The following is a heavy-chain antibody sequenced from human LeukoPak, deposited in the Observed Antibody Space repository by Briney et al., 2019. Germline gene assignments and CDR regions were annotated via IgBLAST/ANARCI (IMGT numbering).Heavy chain of an antibody. J-gene: IGHJ4*02. Sequence: GGSLRLSCAASGFTFSSYAMSWVCQAPGKGLEWVSAISGSGGSTYYADSVKGRFTISRDNSKNALYLQMNSLRAEDTAVYYCAKEARVATMGGYFDYWGQGTLVTVSS. CDR3: AKEARVATMGGYFDY. CDR2: ISGSGGST. D-gene: IGHD5-12*01. CDR1: GFTFSSYA. V-gene: IGHV3-23*01.